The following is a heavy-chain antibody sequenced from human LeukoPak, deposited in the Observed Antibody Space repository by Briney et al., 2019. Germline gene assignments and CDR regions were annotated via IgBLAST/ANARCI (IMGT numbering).Heavy chain of an antibody. CDR2: ISGSGGST. D-gene: IGHD5-18*01. CDR1: GFTFSSYA. CDR3: ARDRDTAMVQRAYYFDY. V-gene: IGHV3-23*01. J-gene: IGHJ4*02. Sequence: GSLRLSCAASGFTFSSYAMSWVRQAPGKGLEWVSAISGSGGSTYYADSVKGRFTISRDSSKNTLYLQMNSLRAEDTAVYYCARDRDTAMVQRAYYFDYWGQGTLVTVSS.